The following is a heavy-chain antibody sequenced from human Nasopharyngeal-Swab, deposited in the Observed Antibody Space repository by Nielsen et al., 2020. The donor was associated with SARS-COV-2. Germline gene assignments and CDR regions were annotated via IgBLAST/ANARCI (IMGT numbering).Heavy chain of an antibody. V-gene: IGHV3-48*01. CDR2: ISSSSSTI. CDR3: ARDDSGWNRGAFDI. D-gene: IGHD6-19*01. CDR1: GFTFSSYS. J-gene: IGHJ3*02. Sequence: GGSLRLSCAASGFTFSSYSMNWVRQAPGKGLEWVSYISSSSSTIYYADSVKGRFTISRDNAKNSLYLQMNSLRGEDTAVYYCARDDSGWNRGAFDIWGQGTMVTVSS.